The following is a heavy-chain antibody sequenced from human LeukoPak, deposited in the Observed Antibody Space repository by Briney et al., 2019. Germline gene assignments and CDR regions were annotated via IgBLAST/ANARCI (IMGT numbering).Heavy chain of an antibody. CDR1: GYTFTSYG. CDR2: ISAYNGNT. V-gene: IGHV1-18*01. CDR3: ARDSEGSNYGDYGGFDY. Sequence: ASVKVSCKASGYTFTSYGISWVRQAPGQGLEWMGWISAYNGNTNYAQKLQGRVTMTTDTSTSTAYMELRSLRSDDTAVYYCARDSEGSNYGDYGGFDYWGQGTLVTVSS. D-gene: IGHD4-17*01. J-gene: IGHJ4*02.